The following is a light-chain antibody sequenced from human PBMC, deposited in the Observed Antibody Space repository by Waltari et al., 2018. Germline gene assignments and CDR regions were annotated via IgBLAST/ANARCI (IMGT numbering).Light chain of an antibody. Sequence: EIVMTQSPATLSVSPGERATLSCRASQSVSSNLAWYQQKPSQTPRLLIYEASTRPTGIPARFSGSGSGTEFTLSISNLQSEDFAVYYCQQYNTWPPITFGQGTRLEIK. CDR3: QQYNTWPPIT. CDR2: EAS. J-gene: IGKJ5*01. CDR1: QSVSSN. V-gene: IGKV3-15*01.